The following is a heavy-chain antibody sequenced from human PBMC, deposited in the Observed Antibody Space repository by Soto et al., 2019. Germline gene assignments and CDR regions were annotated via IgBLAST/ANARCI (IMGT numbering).Heavy chain of an antibody. CDR1: GYNFGDYY. J-gene: IGHJ6*02. CDR2: IIPNSGVT. Sequence: QVQLVQSGAEVKKPGASVKVSCKASGYNFGDYYIHWVRRAPGQGPQWMGWIIPNSGVTPFAENFRGRVSMTSDTSLNTAYLELMSLKSDDTATYDCARDGGVAAIYGMDVWGQGTTVIVSS. CDR3: ARDGGVAAIYGMDV. D-gene: IGHD2-15*01. V-gene: IGHV1-2*02.